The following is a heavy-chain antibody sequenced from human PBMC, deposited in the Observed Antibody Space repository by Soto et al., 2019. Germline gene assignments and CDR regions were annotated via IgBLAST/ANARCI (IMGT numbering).Heavy chain of an antibody. Sequence: QVQLVQSGAEVKKPGASVKVSCKASGYIFTSYDMNWVRQAPGQGLEWMGWMNPSNGNRGNAQKFQVRVTMTRDTAITTAYMELDRLTSEDTAVYYCAGAPPEAANGMDVWGQGTTVTVSS. D-gene: IGHD6-25*01. J-gene: IGHJ6*02. V-gene: IGHV1-8*01. CDR3: AGAPPEAANGMDV. CDR2: MNPSNGNR. CDR1: GYIFTSYD.